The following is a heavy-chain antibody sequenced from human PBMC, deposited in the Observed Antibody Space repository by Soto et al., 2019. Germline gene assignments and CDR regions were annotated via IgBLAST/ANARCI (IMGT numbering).Heavy chain of an antibody. J-gene: IGHJ6*02. CDR1: GGSISSSNW. V-gene: IGHV4-4*02. CDR3: ARVNTDSTKNYSDYGMDV. Sequence: KSSETLSLTCAVSGGSISSSNWWSWVRQPPGKGLEWIGEIYHSGSTNYNPSLKSRVTISVDKSKNQFSLKLSSVTAADTAVYYCARVNTDSTKNYSDYGMDVWGQGTTVTVSS. CDR2: IYHSGST. D-gene: IGHD4-17*01.